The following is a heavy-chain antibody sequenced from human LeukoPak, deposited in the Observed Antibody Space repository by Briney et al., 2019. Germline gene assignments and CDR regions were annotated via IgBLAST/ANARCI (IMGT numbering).Heavy chain of an antibody. CDR3: AKDMRVSGNYGWFDP. Sequence: GESLRLSCVASGFTFSSYAMSSVRQAPGKGREWVSAISASGTTTYYLDSVRGRFTISRDNSRNTLYLQMNSLRAEDTAVYYCAKDMRVSGNYGWFDPWGQGTLVTVSS. J-gene: IGHJ5*02. D-gene: IGHD3-16*01. CDR1: GFTFSSYA. CDR2: ISASGTTT. V-gene: IGHV3-23*01.